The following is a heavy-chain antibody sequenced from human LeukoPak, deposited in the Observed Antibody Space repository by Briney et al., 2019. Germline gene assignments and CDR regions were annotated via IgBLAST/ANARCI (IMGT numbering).Heavy chain of an antibody. Sequence: PGGSLRLSCAASGFTFSSYGMHWVRQAPGKGLEWVAVISYDGSNKYYADSVKGRFTISRDNSKNTLYLQMNSLRAEDTAVYYCAKDGRREKTVTTDFQHWGQGTLVTASS. CDR1: GFTFSSYG. J-gene: IGHJ1*01. CDR3: AKDGRREKTVTTDFQH. D-gene: IGHD4-17*01. CDR2: ISYDGSNK. V-gene: IGHV3-30*18.